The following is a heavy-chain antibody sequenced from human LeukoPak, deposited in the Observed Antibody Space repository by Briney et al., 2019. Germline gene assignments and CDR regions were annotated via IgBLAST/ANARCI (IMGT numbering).Heavy chain of an antibody. J-gene: IGHJ5*02. CDR3: SVYNWNDNWFDP. Sequence: GASVKVSCKASACTLTRYGINWVRLAPGQGLEWTGWISAYNDNTNNMQKFKGRITLTADTSTNTAYLELRSLRSDDTAVYYCSVYNWNDNWFDPWGQGTLVTVSS. CDR1: ACTLTRYG. V-gene: IGHV1-18*01. D-gene: IGHD1-1*01. CDR2: ISAYNDNT.